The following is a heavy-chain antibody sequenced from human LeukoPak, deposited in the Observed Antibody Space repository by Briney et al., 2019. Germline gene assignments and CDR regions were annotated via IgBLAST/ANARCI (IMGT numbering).Heavy chain of an antibody. J-gene: IGHJ4*02. CDR1: GFTFSSYT. D-gene: IGHD2-2*01. CDR2: ISSSSGYI. V-gene: IGHV3-21*01. Sequence: GGSLRLSCAASGFTFSSYTMNWVRQAPGKGLEWVSSISSSSGYIYYADSVKGRFTISRDNAKNSPYLQLNSLRAEDTAVYYCVNDCSSSSCYDYWGQGTLVTVSS. CDR3: VNDCSSSSCYDY.